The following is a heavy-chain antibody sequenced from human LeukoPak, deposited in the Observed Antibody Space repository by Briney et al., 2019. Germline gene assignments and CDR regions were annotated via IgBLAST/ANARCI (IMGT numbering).Heavy chain of an antibody. CDR3: ARGQWLGPQYYFDY. Sequence: GGSLRLPCAASGFTFSDYYMSWIRQAPGKGLEWVSYISSSGSTIYYADSVKGRFTFSRDNAKNSLYLQMNSLRAEDTAVYYCARGQWLGPQYYFDYWGQGTLVTVSS. V-gene: IGHV3-11*04. CDR2: ISSSGSTI. D-gene: IGHD6-19*01. J-gene: IGHJ4*02. CDR1: GFTFSDYY.